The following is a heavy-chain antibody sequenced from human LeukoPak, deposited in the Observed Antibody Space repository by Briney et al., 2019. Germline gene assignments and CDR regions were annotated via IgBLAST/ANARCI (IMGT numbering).Heavy chain of an antibody. Sequence: GGSLRLSCAASGFTFSSYAMSWVRQAPGKGLEWVSAISGSGGSTYYADSVKGRFTISSDNSKNTLYLQMNSLRAEDTAVYYCAKYVVVVAATPYYFDYWGQGTLGTVS. V-gene: IGHV3-23*01. J-gene: IGHJ4*02. CDR3: AKYVVVVAATPYYFDY. D-gene: IGHD2-15*01. CDR1: GFTFSSYA. CDR2: ISGSGGST.